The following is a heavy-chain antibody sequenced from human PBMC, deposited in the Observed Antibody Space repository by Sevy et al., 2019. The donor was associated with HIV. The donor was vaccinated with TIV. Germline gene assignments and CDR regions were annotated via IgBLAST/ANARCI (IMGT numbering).Heavy chain of an antibody. CDR2: IYYSGSS. D-gene: IGHD6-25*01. CDR1: GDSISSYF. Sequence: SETLSLTCNVSGDSISSYFWSWFRQPPGKGLEWIGYIYYSGSSEYNPSLRSRVTISIDTSKKYLSMKLTSVTAADTAVYYCARDSAVGPRVLVYWGQGTLVTVSS. V-gene: IGHV4-59*01. CDR3: ARDSAVGPRVLVY. J-gene: IGHJ4*02.